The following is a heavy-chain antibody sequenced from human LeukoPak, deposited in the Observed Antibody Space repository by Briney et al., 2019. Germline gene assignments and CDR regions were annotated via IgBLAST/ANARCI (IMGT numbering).Heavy chain of an antibody. V-gene: IGHV1-2*02. CDR2: INPNSGGT. CDR3: AREASSSSSDIDY. D-gene: IGHD6-13*01. Sequence: ASVKVSCKASGYTFTGYYMHWVRQAPGQGLEWMGWINPNSGGTNYAQKFQGRVTMTRDTSISTAYMELSRLRSDDTAVYYCAREASSSSSDIDYWGQGTLVTVSS. CDR1: GYTFTGYY. J-gene: IGHJ4*02.